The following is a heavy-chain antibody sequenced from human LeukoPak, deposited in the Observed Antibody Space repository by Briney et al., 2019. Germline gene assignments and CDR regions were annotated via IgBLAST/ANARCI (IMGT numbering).Heavy chain of an antibody. D-gene: IGHD4-23*01. CDR1: GYSFTMSA. CDR2: INTNTGIP. Sequence: ASVKVSCKASGYSFTMSAINWVRQARGQGLEWMGWINTNTGIPTYAQGFTGRFVFSSDTSVSTAYLQISSLKAEDTAVYYCVSDRWLYWGQGTLVTVSS. J-gene: IGHJ4*02. V-gene: IGHV7-4-1*02. CDR3: VSDRWLY.